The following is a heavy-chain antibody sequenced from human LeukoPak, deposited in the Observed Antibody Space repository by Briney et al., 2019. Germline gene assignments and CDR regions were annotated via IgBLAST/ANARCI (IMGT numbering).Heavy chain of an antibody. J-gene: IGHJ6*03. CDR3: ARGRRDSSGYYELSYYYMDV. CDR2: INHSGST. Sequence: PSETLSLTCAVYGGSFSGYYWSWIRQPPGKGLEWIGEINHSGSTNYNPSLKSRVTISVDTSKNQFSLKLSSVTAADTAVYYCARGRRDSSGYYELSYYYMDVWAKGPRSPSP. D-gene: IGHD3-22*01. CDR1: GGSFSGYY. V-gene: IGHV4-34*01.